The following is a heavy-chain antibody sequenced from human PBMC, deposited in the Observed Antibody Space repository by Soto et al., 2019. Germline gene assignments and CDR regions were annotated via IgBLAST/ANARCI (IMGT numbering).Heavy chain of an antibody. CDR2: ISADGGSP. CDR3: AKDPSFFED. CDR1: EFAFSSHS. Sequence: VQVLESGGGLVQPGGSLRLSCPVSEFAFSSHSMTWVRQSAGRGLEWVATISADGGSPFYADSVEGRFTISRDNSRNTLYLQMDHLRVEDSATYYCAKDPSFFEDWGQGILVSVSS. V-gene: IGHV3-23*01. D-gene: IGHD3-3*02. J-gene: IGHJ4*02.